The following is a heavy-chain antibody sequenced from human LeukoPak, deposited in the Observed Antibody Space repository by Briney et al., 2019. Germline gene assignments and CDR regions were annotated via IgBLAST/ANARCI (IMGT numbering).Heavy chain of an antibody. Sequence: SETLSLTCTVSGGSISSSSYYWGWIRQPPGKGLEWIASMFYSGNTYQNPSLKSRVTISVDTSKNQFSLKLSSVTAADTAVYYCARQARGYYYGSGSYYNSQNYYYYYMDVWGKGTTVTISS. CDR2: MFYSGNT. J-gene: IGHJ6*03. CDR1: GGSISSSSYY. D-gene: IGHD3-10*01. V-gene: IGHV4-39*01. CDR3: ARQARGYYYGSGSYYNSQNYYYYYMDV.